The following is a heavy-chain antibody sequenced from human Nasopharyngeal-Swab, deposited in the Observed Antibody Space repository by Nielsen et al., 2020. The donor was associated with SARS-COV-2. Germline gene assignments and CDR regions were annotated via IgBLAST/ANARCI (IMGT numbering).Heavy chain of an antibody. J-gene: IGHJ4*02. V-gene: IGHV1-18*01. CDR1: CGVVISSG. CDR2: ISAYNGNT. Sequence: VICRAGCGVVISSGFSWVRQAPGQGLEWMGWISAYNGNTNYAQKLQGRVTMTTDTSTSTAYVELRSLRSDDTAVYYCAREDGIAAAGTDYWGQGTLVTVSS. CDR3: AREDGIAAAGTDY. D-gene: IGHD6-13*01.